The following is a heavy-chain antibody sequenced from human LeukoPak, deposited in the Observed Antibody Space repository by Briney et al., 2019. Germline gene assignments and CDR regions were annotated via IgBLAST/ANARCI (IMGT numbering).Heavy chain of an antibody. CDR1: GFTFSRYW. CDR3: ARASGYSGFDPFDY. CDR2: IYSGGDT. J-gene: IGHJ4*02. V-gene: IGHV3-53*01. D-gene: IGHD5-12*01. Sequence: GGSLRLSCAASGFTFSRYWMFWVRQAPGKGLEWVSIIYSGGDTYYADSVRGRFTISRDNSKNTLYLQMNRLRAEDTAVYYCARASGYSGFDPFDYWGQGTLVTVSS.